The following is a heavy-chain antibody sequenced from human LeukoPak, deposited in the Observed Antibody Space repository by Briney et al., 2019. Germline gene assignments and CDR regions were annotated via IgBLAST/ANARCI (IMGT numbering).Heavy chain of an antibody. CDR3: ARPKYSSSLAFDF. CDR1: GNTFTTSL. D-gene: IGHD6-6*01. CDR2: IYPGDSDT. V-gene: IGHV5-51*01. Sequence: GESLKFSCRDSGNTFTTSLIVWVRQMPGKGLEWMGIIYPGDSDTKYSPSFQGQVTISADKSISTAYLHWNSLKASDTATYYCARPKYSSSLAFDFWGQGTPVTVSS. J-gene: IGHJ4*02.